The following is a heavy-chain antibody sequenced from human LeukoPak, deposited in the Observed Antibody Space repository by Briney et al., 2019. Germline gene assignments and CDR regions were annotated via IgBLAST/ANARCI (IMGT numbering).Heavy chain of an antibody. D-gene: IGHD4-11*01. CDR1: GYTFSNFA. CDR3: KKDDGPYSVTSSSVGLFDF. Sequence: GGSLRLSCEVSGYTFSNFAVNWVRQAPGKGLEWVAVISKDGTYKYFSDSVKGRFTVSRDNSKNTAYLQMNSLRSDDTAMYYCKKDDGPYSVTSSSVGLFDFWGQGTLVTVSS. CDR2: ISKDGTYK. J-gene: IGHJ4*02. V-gene: IGHV3-30*04.